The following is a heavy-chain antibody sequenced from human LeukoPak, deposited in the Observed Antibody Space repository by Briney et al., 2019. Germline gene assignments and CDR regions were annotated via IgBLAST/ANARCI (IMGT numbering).Heavy chain of an antibody. D-gene: IGHD6-13*01. CDR2: IYSGGST. V-gene: IGHV3-66*02. CDR1: GFTVSSNY. Sequence: PGGSLRLSCAASGFTVSSNYMSWVRQAPGKGLEWVSVIYSGGSTYYADPVKGRFTISRDNSKNTLYLQMNSLRAEDTAVYYCASHSSSWVYYYMDVWGKGTTVTVSS. CDR3: ASHSSSWVYYYMDV. J-gene: IGHJ6*03.